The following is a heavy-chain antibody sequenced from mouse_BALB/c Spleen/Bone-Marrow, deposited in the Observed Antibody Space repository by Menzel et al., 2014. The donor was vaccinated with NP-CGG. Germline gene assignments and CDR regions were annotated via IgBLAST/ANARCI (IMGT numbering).Heavy chain of an antibody. J-gene: IGHJ3*01. CDR2: ITNSGST. CDR1: GFSLSSYP. D-gene: IGHD2-13*01. V-gene: IGHV5-6-5*01. Sequence: LEESGGRLVTPGTPLTLTCTASGFSLSSYPIFWVRQAPGKGLEYIGIITNSGSTHYASWAKGRFTIPRTSSTTVDLKMTSLTTEDTATYFCVREDYDDYADLNLWGQGTLVTVS. CDR3: VREDYDDYADLNL.